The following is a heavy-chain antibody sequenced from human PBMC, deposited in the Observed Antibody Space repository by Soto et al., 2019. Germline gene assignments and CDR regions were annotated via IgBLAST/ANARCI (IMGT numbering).Heavy chain of an antibody. CDR2: IIPIFGTA. Sequence: SVKVSCKASGGTFSSYAISWVRQAPGQGLEWMGGIIPIFGTANYAQKFQGRVTITADESTSTAYMELSSLRSEDTAVYYCARHTLGRGYPRADYFDYWGQGTLVTVSS. V-gene: IGHV1-69*13. CDR3: ARHTLGRGYPRADYFDY. CDR1: GGTFSSYA. J-gene: IGHJ4*02. D-gene: IGHD3-22*01.